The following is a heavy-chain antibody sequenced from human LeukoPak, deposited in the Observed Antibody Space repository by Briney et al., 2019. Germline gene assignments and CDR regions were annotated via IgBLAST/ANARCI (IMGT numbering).Heavy chain of an antibody. CDR1: GFTFSTFA. CDR3: ARLWGFEADPFDP. CDR2: ISDSGSGI. V-gene: IGHV3-48*03. Sequence: GGSLRLSCAASGFTFSTFAMIWVRQAPGKGLEWVSYISDSGSGIYYADSVKGRFTISRDNSKNLLFLQMNNLRAEDTAVYYCARLWGFEADPFDPWGQGTLVTVSS. D-gene: IGHD2-21*01. J-gene: IGHJ5*02.